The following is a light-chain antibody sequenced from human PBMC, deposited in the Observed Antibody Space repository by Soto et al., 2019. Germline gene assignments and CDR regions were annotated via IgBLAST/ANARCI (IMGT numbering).Light chain of an antibody. V-gene: IGKV1-39*01. CDR3: QQLDGMPIT. CDR2: AAS. CDR1: QSISSY. Sequence: DIHMTQSPSSLSASLGDIVTMTFRASQSISSYLNWYQQKPGKAPKLLIYAASSLQSGVPSRFSGSGSGTDFVLTISSLQPEDSATYYCQQLDGMPITFGQGTRLEIK. J-gene: IGKJ5*01.